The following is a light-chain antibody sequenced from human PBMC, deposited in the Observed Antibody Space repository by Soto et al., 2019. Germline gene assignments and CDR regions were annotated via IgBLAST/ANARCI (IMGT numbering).Light chain of an antibody. J-gene: IGKJ1*01. CDR2: AES. Sequence: DIQMTQSPSSLSASVGDRVTITCRASQSISSYLNWYQHKPGKAPKLLIYAESNLQSGVPSRFSGSGSGTEFTLTISSLQPDDFATYYCQQYNSYSKTFGQGTKVDI. CDR3: QQYNSYSKT. CDR1: QSISSY. V-gene: IGKV1-5*01.